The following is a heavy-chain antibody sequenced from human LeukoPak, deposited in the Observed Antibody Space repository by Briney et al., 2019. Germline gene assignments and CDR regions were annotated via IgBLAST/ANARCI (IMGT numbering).Heavy chain of an antibody. CDR1: GYTFTSYY. J-gene: IGHJ5*02. V-gene: IGHV1-46*01. CDR3: ARGMGAYCGGDCYSANWFDL. D-gene: IGHD2-21*02. CDR2: INPSGGST. Sequence: ASVKVSCKASGYTFTSYYMHWVRQAPGQGLEWMGIINPSGGSTSYAQKFQGRVTMTRDTSTSTVYMELSSLRSEDTAVYYCARGMGAYCGGDCYSANWFDLWGQGTLVTVSS.